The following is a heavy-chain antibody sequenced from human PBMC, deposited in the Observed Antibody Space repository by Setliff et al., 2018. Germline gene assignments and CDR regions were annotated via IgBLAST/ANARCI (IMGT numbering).Heavy chain of an antibody. CDR3: ARAKGTTMATQYFDY. CDR2: ISSSSSHI. J-gene: IGHJ4*02. V-gene: IGHV3-21*01. D-gene: IGHD3-10*01. Sequence: GGSLRLSCAASGFTFSTYSMIWVRQAPGTGLEWVSSISSSSSHIYYADSMKGRFTISRDNAKNSPYLQLNSLRAEDTAVYYCARAKGTTMATQYFDYWGQGTLVTVSS. CDR1: GFTFSTYS.